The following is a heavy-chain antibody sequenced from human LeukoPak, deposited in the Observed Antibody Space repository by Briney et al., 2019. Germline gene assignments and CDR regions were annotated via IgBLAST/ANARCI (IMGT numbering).Heavy chain of an antibody. J-gene: IGHJ3*02. D-gene: IGHD3-10*01. V-gene: IGHV4-30-4*01. CDR2: IYYSGST. CDR3: ARDHINYGSGSYYSDAFDI. CDR1: GGSISSGDYY. Sequence: SETLSLTCTVSGGSISSGDYYWSWIRQPPGKGLEWIGYIYYSGSTYYNPSLKSRVTISVDTSKNQFSLKLSSVTAADTAVYYCARDHINYGSGSYYSDAFDIWGQGTMVTVSS.